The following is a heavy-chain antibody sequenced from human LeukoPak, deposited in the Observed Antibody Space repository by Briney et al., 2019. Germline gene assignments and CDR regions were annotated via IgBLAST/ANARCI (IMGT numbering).Heavy chain of an antibody. CDR3: ATSPTYYYDSSGYSAFDI. Sequence: SETLSLTCAVYGGSFSGYYWSWIRQPPGKGLEWIGEINHSGSTNYNPSLKSRVTISVDTSKNEFSLKLSSVTAADTAVYYCATSPTYYYDSSGYSAFDIWGQGTMVTVSS. J-gene: IGHJ3*02. CDR2: INHSGST. CDR1: GGSFSGYY. V-gene: IGHV4-34*01. D-gene: IGHD3-22*01.